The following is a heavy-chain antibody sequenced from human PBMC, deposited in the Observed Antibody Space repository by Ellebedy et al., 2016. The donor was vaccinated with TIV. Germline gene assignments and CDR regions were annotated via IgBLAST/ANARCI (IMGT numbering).Heavy chain of an antibody. CDR2: IYSAGDT. D-gene: IGHD4-11*01. CDR3: ARAEMTTKYAS. CDR1: GVTAFSNY. Sequence: GESLKISCAASGVTAFSNYWAWVRQAPGKGLEWVSVIYSAGDTYYAESVKGRFIISRDNSKNTVDLQMNSLRAEDTAVYYCARAEMTTKYASWGQGTLVTVSS. V-gene: IGHV3-66*01. J-gene: IGHJ5*02.